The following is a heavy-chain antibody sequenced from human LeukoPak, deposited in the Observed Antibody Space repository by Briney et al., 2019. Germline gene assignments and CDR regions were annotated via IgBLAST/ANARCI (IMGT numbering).Heavy chain of an antibody. V-gene: IGHV3-21*01. CDR2: ISSSSSYI. CDR1: GFTFSSYS. D-gene: IGHD1-7*01. Sequence: GGSLRLSCAASGFTFSSYSMNWVRQAPGKGLEWVSSISSSSSYIYYADSVMGRFTISRDNAKNSLYLQMNSLRAEDTAVYYCARDPQLPGTFDYWGQGTLVTVSS. J-gene: IGHJ4*02. CDR3: ARDPQLPGTFDY.